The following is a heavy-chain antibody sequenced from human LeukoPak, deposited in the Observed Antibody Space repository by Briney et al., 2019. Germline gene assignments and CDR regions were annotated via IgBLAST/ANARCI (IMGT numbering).Heavy chain of an antibody. Sequence: ASVKVSCKASGYTFTNYYIHWVRQAPGQGLECMGIINPSGGSTSYAQKFQGRVTMTRDMSTSTVYMELSSLRSEDTAVYYCARVRYRLAETYIDYWGQGTLVTVSS. CDR1: GYTFTNYY. V-gene: IGHV1-46*01. CDR2: INPSGGST. J-gene: IGHJ4*02. D-gene: IGHD3-16*01. CDR3: ARVRYRLAETYIDY.